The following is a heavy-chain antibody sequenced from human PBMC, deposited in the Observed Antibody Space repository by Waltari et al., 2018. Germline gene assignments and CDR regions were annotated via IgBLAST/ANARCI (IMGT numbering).Heavy chain of an antibody. CDR1: GGSFTTYA. Sequence: QVQLVQSGAEFKKPGSSVKVSCKALGGSFTTYAIPWVRQAPGQGLEWMGGIIPMFGPANYAQKIQDRVTIITDESMTTAYMELSSLTSEDTAVYYCARGGLYGQQLLESAFEIWGQGTKVTVSS. CDR3: ARGGLYGQQLLESAFEI. V-gene: IGHV1-69*05. CDR2: IIPMFGPA. D-gene: IGHD6-13*01. J-gene: IGHJ3*02.